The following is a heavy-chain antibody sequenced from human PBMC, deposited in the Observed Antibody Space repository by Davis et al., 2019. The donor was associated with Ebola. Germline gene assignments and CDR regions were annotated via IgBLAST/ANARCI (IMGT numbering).Heavy chain of an antibody. D-gene: IGHD3-22*01. CDR2: ISAYNGNT. J-gene: IGHJ6*04. CDR1: GYTFTSYT. CDR3: ARDRAVYYDSSGYYYYYYYGMDV. Sequence: ASVKVSCKASGYTFTSYTMHWVRQAPGQGLEWMGWISAYNGNTNYAQKLQGRVTMTTDTSTSTAYMELRSLRSDDTAVYYCARDRAVYYDSSGYYYYYYYGMDVWGKGTTVTVSS. V-gene: IGHV1-18*01.